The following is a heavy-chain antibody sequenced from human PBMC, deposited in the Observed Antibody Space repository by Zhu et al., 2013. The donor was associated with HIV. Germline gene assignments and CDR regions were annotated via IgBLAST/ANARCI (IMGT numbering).Heavy chain of an antibody. CDR3: ARDPHTNTWYSADYYGLDV. Sequence: QVQLVQSGAEVKKPGASVKVSCKASGYTFTSYGISWVRQAPRQGPEWMGWISVYTGNTNYAQKLQGRVTMTADTSTSTAYMELTSLTSDDTAVYYCARDPHTNTWYSADYYGLDVWGQGTTVTVSS. CDR1: GYTFTSYG. CDR2: ISVYTGNT. D-gene: IGHD6-13*01. J-gene: IGHJ6*02. V-gene: IGHV1-18*01.